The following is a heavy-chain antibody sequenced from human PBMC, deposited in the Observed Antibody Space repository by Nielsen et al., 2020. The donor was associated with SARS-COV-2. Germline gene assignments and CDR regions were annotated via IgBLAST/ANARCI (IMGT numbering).Heavy chain of an antibody. CDR3: AKEGSSSSGFWGVTFYYYYMDV. Sequence: GGSLRLSCAASGFTFSQYGLDWVRQAPGKGLEWVSGISWNSGSIGYADSVKGRFTISRDNAKNSLYLQMNSLRAEDTALYYCAKEGSSSSGFWGVTFYYYYMDVWGKGTTVTVSS. D-gene: IGHD6-6*01. CDR2: ISWNSGSI. CDR1: GFTFSQYG. J-gene: IGHJ6*03. V-gene: IGHV3-9*01.